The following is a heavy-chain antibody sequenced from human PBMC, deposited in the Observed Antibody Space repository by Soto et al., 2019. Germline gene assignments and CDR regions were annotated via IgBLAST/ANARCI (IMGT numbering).Heavy chain of an antibody. CDR1: GYTFTSYD. V-gene: IGHV1-8*01. Sequence: ASVKVSCKASGYTFTSYDINWVRQATGQGLEWMGWMNPNSGNTGYAQKFQGRVTMTRITSISTAYMELSSLKSEDTAVYYCARRVFWSGYSRVLDVWGQGTTVTVSS. J-gene: IGHJ6*02. CDR2: MNPNSGNT. D-gene: IGHD3-3*01. CDR3: ARRVFWSGYSRVLDV.